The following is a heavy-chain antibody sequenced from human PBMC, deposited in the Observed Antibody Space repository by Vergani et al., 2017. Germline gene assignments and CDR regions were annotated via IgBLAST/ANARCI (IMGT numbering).Heavy chain of an antibody. Sequence: QVQLQQWGAGLLKPSETLSLTCAVYGGSFSGYYWSWIRQPPGKGLEWIGEINHSGSTNYNPSLKSRVTISVDTSKNQFSLKLSSVTAADTAVYYCASFYDFWSGYYTDWGQGTLVTVSS. V-gene: IGHV4-34*01. D-gene: IGHD3-3*01. CDR1: GGSFSGYY. CDR3: ASFYDFWSGYYTD. CDR2: INHSGST. J-gene: IGHJ4*02.